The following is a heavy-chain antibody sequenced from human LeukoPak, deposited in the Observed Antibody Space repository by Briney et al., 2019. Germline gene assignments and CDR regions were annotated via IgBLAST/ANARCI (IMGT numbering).Heavy chain of an antibody. V-gene: IGHV3-53*01. Sequence: PGGSLRLSCAASGLTVSSNCMSWVRQAPGKGLEWVSFIYSGGNTYYADSVKGRFTISRDNSKNTVHLQMNSLRAEDTAVYYCARDTPYYYDSSGYSASWGQRTLVTVSS. CDR3: ARDTPYYYDSSGYSAS. CDR2: IYSGGNT. D-gene: IGHD3-22*01. J-gene: IGHJ5*02. CDR1: GLTVSSNC.